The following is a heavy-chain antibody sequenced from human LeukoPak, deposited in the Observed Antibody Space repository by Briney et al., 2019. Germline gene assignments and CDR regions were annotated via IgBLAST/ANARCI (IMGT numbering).Heavy chain of an antibody. Sequence: GGSLRLSCAASGFTFSSFSMDWVRQAPGKGLEWVSYISSGSSTIYYADSVKGRFTISRDNAKNSLYLQVNSLGVEDTAVYFCARGYTSGYRFFDFWGQGTLVTVSS. D-gene: IGHD5-18*01. J-gene: IGHJ4*02. CDR1: GFTFSSFS. CDR3: ARGYTSGYRFFDF. V-gene: IGHV3-48*04. CDR2: ISSGSSTI.